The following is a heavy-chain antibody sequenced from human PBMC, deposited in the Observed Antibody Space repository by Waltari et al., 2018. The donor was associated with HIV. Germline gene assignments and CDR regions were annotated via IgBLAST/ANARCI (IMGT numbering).Heavy chain of an antibody. D-gene: IGHD2-2*02. CDR2: IYYSGST. CDR3: ARDTTWAVVPAAIRDYYYYGMDV. J-gene: IGHJ6*02. CDR1: GGSISSSSYY. Sequence: QLQLQESGPGLVKPSETLSLTCTVSGGSISSSSYYWGWIRQPPGKGLEWIGSIYYSGSTSYNPSLKSRVTISVDTSKNRFSLKLSSVTAADTAVYYCARDTTWAVVPAAIRDYYYYGMDVWGQGTTVTVSS. V-gene: IGHV4-39*07.